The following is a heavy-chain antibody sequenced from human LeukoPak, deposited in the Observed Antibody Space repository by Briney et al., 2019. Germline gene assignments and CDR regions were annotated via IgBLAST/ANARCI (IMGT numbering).Heavy chain of an antibody. CDR1: GYSFTNYW. Sequence: GESLKISCKGSGYSFTNYWLAWVRQMPGQGLEWMGIIYPGDSDTRYSPSFQGQVTISADKSISTAYLQWSGLKASDTAMYYCARHHYSGLYNWFDPWGQGTLVTVS. CDR3: ARHHYSGLYNWFDP. CDR2: IYPGDSDT. V-gene: IGHV5-51*01. J-gene: IGHJ5*02. D-gene: IGHD1-26*01.